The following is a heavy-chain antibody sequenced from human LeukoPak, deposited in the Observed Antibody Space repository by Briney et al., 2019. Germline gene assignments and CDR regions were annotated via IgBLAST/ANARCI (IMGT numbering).Heavy chain of an antibody. J-gene: IGHJ6*02. CDR1: GGFISGYY. Sequence: SETLSLTCTVSGGFISGYYWTWIRQPPGKGLEWIGQIYYTGRADYNPSLKSRITISVDTSKNQISLRLSSVTAADTAIYYCARFGVDYGMDVWGQGTTVTVSS. CDR2: IYYTGRA. CDR3: ARFGVDYGMDV. V-gene: IGHV4-59*01. D-gene: IGHD3-16*01.